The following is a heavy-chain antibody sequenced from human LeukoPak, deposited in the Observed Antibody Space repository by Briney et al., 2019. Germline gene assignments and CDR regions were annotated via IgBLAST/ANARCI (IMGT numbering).Heavy chain of an antibody. D-gene: IGHD3-10*01. CDR3: AIDGDGFYYDSGSPGY. CDR2: IYSGGSA. J-gene: IGHJ4*02. V-gene: IGHV3-66*01. CDR1: GFTVNDNY. Sequence: GGSLRLSCAVSGFTVNDNYLTWVRQAPGKGLEGVSVIYSGGSANFADSVRGIFIISRENSKKTVYLQMNSMKVEDTAVYYCAIDGDGFYYDSGSPGYWGQGTLVTVSS.